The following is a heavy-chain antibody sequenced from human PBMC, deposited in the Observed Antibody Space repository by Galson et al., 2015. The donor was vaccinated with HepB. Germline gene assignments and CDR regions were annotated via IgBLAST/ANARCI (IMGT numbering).Heavy chain of an antibody. CDR1: GYTFTSYG. CDR3: ARIFGVVMAMELFDY. CDR2: ISAYNGNT. D-gene: IGHD3-3*01. V-gene: IGHV1-18*01. Sequence: SVKVSCKASGYTFTSYGISWVRQAPGQGLEWMGWISAYNGNTNYAQKLQGRVTMTTDTSTSTAYMELRSLRSDDTAVYYCARIFGVVMAMELFDYWGQGTLVTVSS. J-gene: IGHJ4*02.